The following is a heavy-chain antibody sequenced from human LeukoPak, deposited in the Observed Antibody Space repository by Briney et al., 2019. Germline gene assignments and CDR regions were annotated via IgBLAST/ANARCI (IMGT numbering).Heavy chain of an antibody. CDR3: AKQGCSSTSCYRNVYYYYGMDV. J-gene: IGHJ6*02. Sequence: PGGSLRLSCAASGFTFSTYGMHWVRQAPGKGLEWVAVISNDGSKKYYADSVKGRFTISRDNSKDTLYLQMNSLRAEDTAVYYCAKQGCSSTSCYRNVYYYYGMDVWGQGTTVTVSS. CDR2: ISNDGSKK. CDR1: GFTFSTYG. V-gene: IGHV3-30*18. D-gene: IGHD2-2*01.